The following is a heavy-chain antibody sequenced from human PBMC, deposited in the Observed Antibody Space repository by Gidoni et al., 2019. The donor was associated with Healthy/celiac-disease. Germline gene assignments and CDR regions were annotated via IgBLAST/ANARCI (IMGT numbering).Heavy chain of an antibody. Sequence: EVQLVESGGGLVQPGGSLRLSCAASGFTFSSYAMHWVRQAPGKGLEYVSAISSNGGSTYYANSVKGRFTISRDNSKNTLYLQMGSLRAEDMAVYYCARVSRDGSWYFDYWGQGTLVTVSS. V-gene: IGHV3-64*01. CDR1: GFTFSSYA. J-gene: IGHJ4*02. D-gene: IGHD6-13*01. CDR2: ISSNGGST. CDR3: ARVSRDGSWYFDY.